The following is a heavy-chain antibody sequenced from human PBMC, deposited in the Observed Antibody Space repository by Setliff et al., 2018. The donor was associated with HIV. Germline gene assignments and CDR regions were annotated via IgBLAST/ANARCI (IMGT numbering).Heavy chain of an antibody. Sequence: PGGSLRLSCAASGFTFSSYAMAWVRQAPGKGLEWVSAISGSGGSTYYADSVKGRFTISRDKSKNTVYLQMYSLRAEDTAVYYCASNFRSGYWYFDLWGRGTLVTVSS. D-gene: IGHD2-15*01. CDR2: ISGSGGST. J-gene: IGHJ2*01. CDR1: GFTFSSYA. V-gene: IGHV3-23*01. CDR3: ASNFRSGYWYFDL.